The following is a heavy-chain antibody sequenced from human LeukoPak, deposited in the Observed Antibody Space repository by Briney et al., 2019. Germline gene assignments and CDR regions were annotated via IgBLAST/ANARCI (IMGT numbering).Heavy chain of an antibody. CDR2: IYYSGST. Sequence: PSETLSLTCTVSGGSISSYYWSWIRQPPGQGLEWIGDIYYSGSTNYNPSLKSRVTISVDTSKNQYSLKLSSVTAADTAVYYCARSDCSSTSCYLDYHGMDVWGQGTTVTVPS. J-gene: IGHJ6*02. D-gene: IGHD2-2*01. V-gene: IGHV4-59*01. CDR3: ARSDCSSTSCYLDYHGMDV. CDR1: GGSISSYY.